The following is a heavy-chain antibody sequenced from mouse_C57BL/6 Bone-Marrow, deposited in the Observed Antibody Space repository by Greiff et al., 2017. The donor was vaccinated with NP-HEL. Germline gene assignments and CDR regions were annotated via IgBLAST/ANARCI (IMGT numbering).Heavy chain of an antibody. Sequence: EVNLVESGGGLVQPGGSLSLSCAASGFTFTDYYMSWVRQPPGKALEWLGFIRNKANGYTTEYSASVKGRFTISRDNSQSILYLQMNALRAEDSATYYCARYPGSSSFDYWGQGTTLTVSS. CDR3: ARYPGSSSFDY. CDR2: IRNKANGYTT. V-gene: IGHV7-3*01. D-gene: IGHD1-1*01. CDR1: GFTFTDYY. J-gene: IGHJ2*01.